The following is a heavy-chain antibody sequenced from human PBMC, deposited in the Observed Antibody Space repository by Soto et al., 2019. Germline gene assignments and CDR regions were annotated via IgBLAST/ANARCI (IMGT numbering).Heavy chain of an antibody. D-gene: IGHD1-26*01. Sequence: SQTLSLTYAISGDSVSSSSVPWTWIRQSPSRGLEWLGRTYYRSKWYNDYAESVKSRITINPDTSKNQFSLHLNSVTPEDAAVYYCVRLIGNSWLDFWGQGTLVPSPQ. J-gene: IGHJ5*01. V-gene: IGHV6-1*01. CDR2: TYYRSKWYN. CDR1: GDSVSSSSVP. CDR3: VRLIGNSWLDF.